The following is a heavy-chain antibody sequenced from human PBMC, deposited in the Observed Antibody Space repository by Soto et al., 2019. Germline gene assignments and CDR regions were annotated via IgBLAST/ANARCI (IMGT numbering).Heavy chain of an antibody. V-gene: IGHV1-69*02. CDR1: GGTFSSYT. J-gene: IGHJ4*02. Sequence: ASVKVSCKASGGTFSSYTISWVRQAPGQGLEWMGRIIPILGIANYAQKFQGRVTITADKSTSKAYMELSSLRSEDTAVYYCARSYCSSTSCYGRSGYFDYWGQGTLVTVSS. D-gene: IGHD2-2*01. CDR2: IIPILGIA. CDR3: ARSYCSSTSCYGRSGYFDY.